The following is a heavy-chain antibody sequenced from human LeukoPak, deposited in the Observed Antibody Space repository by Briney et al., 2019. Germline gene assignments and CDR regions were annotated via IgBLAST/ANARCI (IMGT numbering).Heavy chain of an antibody. CDR1: GYTFTSYD. Sequence: GASVKVSCKASGYTFTSYDINWVRQATGQGVEWMGWMNPNSGNTGYAQKFQGRVTMTRNTSISTAYLELSSLRSEDTAVYYCARSSPAGYSSGWLRIWGQGTMVTVSS. V-gene: IGHV1-8*01. CDR3: ARSSPAGYSSGWLRI. D-gene: IGHD6-19*01. J-gene: IGHJ3*02. CDR2: MNPNSGNT.